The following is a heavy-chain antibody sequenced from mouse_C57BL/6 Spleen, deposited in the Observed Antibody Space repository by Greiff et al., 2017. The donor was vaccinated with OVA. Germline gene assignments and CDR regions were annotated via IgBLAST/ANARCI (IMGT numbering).Heavy chain of an antibody. Sequence: QVQLKESGPELVKPGASVKISCTASGYAFSSSWMNWVKQRPGKGLEWIGRIYPGDGDTNYNGKFKGKATLSADNSSSTACLQLSSLTSEDSAVYVSARGTYYGSSYGWYFDVWGTGTTVTVSS. D-gene: IGHD1-1*01. J-gene: IGHJ1*03. CDR3: ARGTYYGSSYGWYFDV. CDR1: GYAFSSSW. V-gene: IGHV1-82*01. CDR2: IYPGDGDT.